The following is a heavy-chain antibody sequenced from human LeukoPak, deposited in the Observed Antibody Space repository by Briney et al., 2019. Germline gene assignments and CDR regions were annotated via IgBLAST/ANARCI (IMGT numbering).Heavy chain of an antibody. CDR1: GFTFSSYE. J-gene: IGHJ6*03. V-gene: IGHV3-48*03. D-gene: IGHD6-6*01. CDR3: ARGPGIAARYYYYYYMDV. Sequence: GGSLRLSCAASGFTFSSYEMNWVRQAPGKGLEWVSYISSGASTIYYADSVKGRFTISRDNSKNTLYLQMNSLRAEDTAVYYCARGPGIAARYYYYYYMDVWGKGTTVTVSS. CDR2: ISSGASTI.